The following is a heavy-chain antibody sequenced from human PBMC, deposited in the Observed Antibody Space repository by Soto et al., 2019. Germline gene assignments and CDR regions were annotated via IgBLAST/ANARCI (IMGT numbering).Heavy chain of an antibody. J-gene: IGHJ3*02. CDR2: TYYRSKWYN. CDR3: ARDFPENYYDSSGYTTTRYAFDI. CDR1: GDSVSSNSAA. V-gene: IGHV6-1*01. D-gene: IGHD3-22*01. Sequence: SQTLSLTCAISGDSVSSNSAAWNWIRQSPSRGLEWLGRTYYRSKWYNDYAVSVKSRITINPDTSKNQFSLQLNSVTPEDTAVYYCARDFPENYYDSSGYTTTRYAFDIWGQGTMVTVSS.